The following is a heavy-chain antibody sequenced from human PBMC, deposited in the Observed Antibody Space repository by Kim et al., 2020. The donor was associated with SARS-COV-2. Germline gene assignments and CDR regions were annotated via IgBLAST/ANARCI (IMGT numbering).Heavy chain of an antibody. J-gene: IGHJ6*02. CDR2: IWYDGSNK. CDR3: AREGTVYYYGWDV. Sequence: GGSLRLSCAASGFTFNTYAMHWVRQAPGKGLEWVAVIWYDGSNKYYADSVKGRFTISRDNSKNTLDLQMNSLRAEDTAVYYCAREGTVYYYGWDVCGQGT. CDR1: GFTFNTYA. V-gene: IGHV3-30*04. D-gene: IGHD4-17*01.